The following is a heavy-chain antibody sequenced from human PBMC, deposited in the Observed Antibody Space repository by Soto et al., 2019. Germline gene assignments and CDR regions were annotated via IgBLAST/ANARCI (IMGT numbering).Heavy chain of an antibody. CDR3: ARVGSSGWSPDY. Sequence: SETLSLTCTVSGGSISGHYWIWIRQSPGKGLEWIGYIFYSGSTNYNPSLKSRVTLSADTSKNQFSLRLSSVTAADTAVYYCARVGSSGWSPDYWGQGTLVTVSS. CDR2: IFYSGST. J-gene: IGHJ4*02. CDR1: GGSISGHY. D-gene: IGHD6-19*01. V-gene: IGHV4-59*11.